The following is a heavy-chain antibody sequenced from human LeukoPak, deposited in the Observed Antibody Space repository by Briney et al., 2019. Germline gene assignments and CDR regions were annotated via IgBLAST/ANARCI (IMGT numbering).Heavy chain of an antibody. CDR3: ARRGVIDWNFDY. CDR1: GGSISSYY. CDR2: IYYSGST. D-gene: IGHD2-21*01. J-gene: IGHJ4*02. V-gene: IGHV4-59*08. Sequence: ASETLSLTCTVSGGSISSYYWSWIRQPPGKGLEWIGYIYYSGSTNYNPSLKSRVTISVDTSKNQFSLKLSSVTAADTAVYYCARRGVIDWNFDYWGQGTLVTVSS.